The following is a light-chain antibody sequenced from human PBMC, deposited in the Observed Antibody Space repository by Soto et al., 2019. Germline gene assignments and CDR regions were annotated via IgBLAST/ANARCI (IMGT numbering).Light chain of an antibody. CDR2: DSS. Sequence: EIVLTQSPATLSLWPGETAILSCRASQSVGSYLSWYQQKPGQAPRLLIYDSSVRAPGNPARFSGSGSGTDFTLTISSLVPEDFALYYCQQRSYWITFGQGTRLEIE. V-gene: IGKV3-11*01. J-gene: IGKJ5*01. CDR3: QQRSYWIT. CDR1: QSVGSY.